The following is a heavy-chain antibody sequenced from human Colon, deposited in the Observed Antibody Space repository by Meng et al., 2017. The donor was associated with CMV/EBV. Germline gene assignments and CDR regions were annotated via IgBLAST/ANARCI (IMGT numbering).Heavy chain of an antibody. D-gene: IGHD2-15*01. CDR2: VSPYNGNS. CDR3: ARANVVGSLDH. Sequence: ASVKVSCKTSGYSFTTYSIAWVRQTPGQGLEWMGWVSPYNGNSTFAQKFQGRLTVTSDTSTNTAYMDLRSLRSDDTALYYCARANVVGSLDHWGPRTLVTVSS. J-gene: IGHJ4*02. CDR1: GYSFTTYS. V-gene: IGHV1-18*04.